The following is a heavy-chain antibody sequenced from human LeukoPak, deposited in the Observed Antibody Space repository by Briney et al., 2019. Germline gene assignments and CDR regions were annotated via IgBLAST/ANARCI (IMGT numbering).Heavy chain of an antibody. CDR3: ARTVAGGVDY. CDR2: IYHSGST. CDR1: GYSISSGYY. D-gene: IGHD4-23*01. J-gene: IGHJ4*02. Sequence: PSETLSLTCAVSGYSISSGYYWGWIRQPPGKGLEWIGSIYHSGSTYYNPSLKSRVTISVDTSKNQFSLKLSSVTAADTAVYYCARTVAGGVDYWGQGTLVTVSS. V-gene: IGHV4-38-2*01.